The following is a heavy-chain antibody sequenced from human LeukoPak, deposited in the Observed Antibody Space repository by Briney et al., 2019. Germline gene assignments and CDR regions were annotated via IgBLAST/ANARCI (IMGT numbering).Heavy chain of an antibody. V-gene: IGHV4-30-4*01. CDR1: GGSISSGDYY. CDR2: IYYSGST. J-gene: IGHJ2*01. CDR3: ARETTLYQLLRYWYFDL. D-gene: IGHD2-2*01. Sequence: SETLSLTCTVSGGSISSGDYYWSWIRQPPGKGLEWSGYIYYSGSTYYNPSLKSRVTISVATSKNQFSLKLSSVTAADTAVYYCARETTLYQLLRYWYFDLWGRGTLVTVSS.